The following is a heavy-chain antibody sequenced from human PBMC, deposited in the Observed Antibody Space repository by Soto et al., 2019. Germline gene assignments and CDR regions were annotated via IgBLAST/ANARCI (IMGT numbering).Heavy chain of an antibody. CDR3: ARDRIGYSGYDFDY. Sequence: ASVKVSCKASGYTFTSYAMHWVRQAPGQRLEWMGRINPGSGNTKYSQKFQGRVTITRDTSTSTVYMELSSLRSEDTAVYYCARDRIGYSGYDFDYWGQGTLVTVSS. CDR2: INPGSGNT. J-gene: IGHJ4*02. V-gene: IGHV1-3*01. CDR1: GYTFTSYA. D-gene: IGHD5-12*01.